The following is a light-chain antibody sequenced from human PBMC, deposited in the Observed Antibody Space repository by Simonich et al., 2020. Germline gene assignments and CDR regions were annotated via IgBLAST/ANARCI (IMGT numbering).Light chain of an antibody. V-gene: IGKV1-33*01. CDR1: QDISNH. CDR2: DAS. Sequence: DIQMTQSPSSLSASVGDRVTITCQASQDISNHLNWYQQKPGKAPKLLIYDASKLETGVPSRFSGSGSGTDFTFTIRSLQPEDITTYYCQQYDNLPITFGQGTRLEIK. CDR3: QQYDNLPIT. J-gene: IGKJ5*01.